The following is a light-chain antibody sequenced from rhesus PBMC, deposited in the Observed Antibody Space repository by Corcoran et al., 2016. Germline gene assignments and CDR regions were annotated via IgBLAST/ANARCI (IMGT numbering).Light chain of an antibody. Sequence: DIQMTQSPSSLSASVGDTVTITCRASQGISNYLAWYQQNPGKAPKPLIYYASNLESGVPSRFSGSGSWTDFTLTISSLQPEYFATYYCQQHNSYPLTFNQWTKVEIK. CDR2: YAS. V-gene: IGKV1S14*01. J-gene: IGKJ1*01. CDR1: QGISNY. CDR3: QQHNSYPLT.